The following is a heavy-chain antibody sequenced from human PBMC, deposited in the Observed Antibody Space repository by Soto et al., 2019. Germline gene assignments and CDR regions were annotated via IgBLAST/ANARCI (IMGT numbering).Heavy chain of an antibody. J-gene: IGHJ4*02. CDR3: ARTYYYDVSGYPDY. D-gene: IGHD3-22*01. CDR1: GGSFSGCY. CDR2: INHSGST. Sequence: SETLSLTCAVYGGSFSGCYWSWIRQPPGKGLEWIGEINHSGSTNYNPSLKSRVTISVDTSKNQFSLKLSSVTAADTAVYYCARTYYYDVSGYPDYWGQGTLVTVSS. V-gene: IGHV4-34*01.